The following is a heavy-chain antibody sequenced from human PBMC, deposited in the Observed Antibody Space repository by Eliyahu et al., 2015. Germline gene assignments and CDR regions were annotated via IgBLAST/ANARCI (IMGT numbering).Heavy chain of an antibody. CDR1: GFTFSSYG. Sequence: QVQLVESGGGVVQPGRSLRLSCAASGFTFSSYGMHWVRQAPGKGLEWVAVISYDGSNKYYADSVKGRFTISRDNSKNTLYLQMNSLRAEDTAVYYCAKDLDGSGSSPNPIFDPWGQGTLVTVSS. CDR2: ISYDGSNK. CDR3: AKDLDGSGSSPNPIFDP. J-gene: IGHJ5*02. V-gene: IGHV3-30*18. D-gene: IGHD3-10*01.